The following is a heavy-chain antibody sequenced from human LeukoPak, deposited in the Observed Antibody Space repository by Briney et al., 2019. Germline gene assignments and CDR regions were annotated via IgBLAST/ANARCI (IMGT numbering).Heavy chain of an antibody. CDR2: IIPIFGTA. Sequence: GSSVKVSCKASGGTFSSYAISWVRQAPGQGLEWMGGIIPIFGTANYAQKFQGRVTITTGESTSTAYMELSSLRSEDTAVYYCARDFADYGDYWPRFDPWGQGTLVTVSS. J-gene: IGHJ5*02. CDR3: ARDFADYGDYWPRFDP. D-gene: IGHD4-17*01. V-gene: IGHV1-69*05. CDR1: GGTFSSYA.